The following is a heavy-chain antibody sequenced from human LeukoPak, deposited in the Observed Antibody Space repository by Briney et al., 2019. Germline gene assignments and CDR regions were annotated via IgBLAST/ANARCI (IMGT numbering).Heavy chain of an antibody. D-gene: IGHD5-18*01. CDR2: ITASGGNT. V-gene: IGHV3-23*01. CDR1: GFPFSSYA. CDR3: TKGNGYSYGRYDFDY. J-gene: IGHJ4*02. Sequence: GDSLRLSCAASGFPFSSYAMGWLRQAAGQELEWVSAITASGGNTYYADSVKGRFTISRDNSKNTLYLQVNSLRAEDTAVYYCTKGNGYSYGRYDFDYWGQGTLVTVSS.